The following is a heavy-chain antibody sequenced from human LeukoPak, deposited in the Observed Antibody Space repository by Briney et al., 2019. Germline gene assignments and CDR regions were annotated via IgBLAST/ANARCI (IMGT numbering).Heavy chain of an antibody. D-gene: IGHD1-26*01. J-gene: IGHJ6*03. CDR1: GFTLSGYS. CDR3: ARRELLSYYYYMDV. Sequence: GGSLRLSCAASGFTLSGYSMNWVRQAPGKGLEWVSSISSSSSYIYYSDSVKGRFTISRDNAKNSMYLQMNSLRAEDTAVYYCARRELLSYYYYMDVWGKGTTVTISS. V-gene: IGHV3-21*01. CDR2: ISSSSSYI.